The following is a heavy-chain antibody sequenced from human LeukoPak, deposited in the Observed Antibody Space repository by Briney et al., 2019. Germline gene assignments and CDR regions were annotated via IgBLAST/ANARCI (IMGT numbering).Heavy chain of an antibody. CDR1: GYTFTSYG. CDR3: ARDRRLSHSAGHYSGYSFNY. CDR2: ISAYNGNT. D-gene: IGHD5-12*01. J-gene: IGHJ4*02. V-gene: IGHV1-18*01. Sequence: ASVKVSFKASGYTFTSYGISWVRQAPGQGLEWMGWISAYNGNTNYAQKLQGRVTMTTDTSTSTAYMELRSLRSDDTAVYYCARDRRLSHSAGHYSGYSFNYWGQGTLVTVSS.